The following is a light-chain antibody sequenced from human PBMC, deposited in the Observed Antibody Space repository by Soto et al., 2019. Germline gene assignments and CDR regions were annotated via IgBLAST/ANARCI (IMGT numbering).Light chain of an antibody. CDR2: ATS. Sequence: DIQVTQSPSTLSASVGDRVTITCRASQSISSWLAWYQQKPGKAPKLLIYATSTFQSGLPSRFSGSGSGTEFTLTISSLQPEDFATYYCQQVNSYPLTFGGGTKVDIK. CDR3: QQVNSYPLT. J-gene: IGKJ4*01. V-gene: IGKV1-5*01. CDR1: QSISSW.